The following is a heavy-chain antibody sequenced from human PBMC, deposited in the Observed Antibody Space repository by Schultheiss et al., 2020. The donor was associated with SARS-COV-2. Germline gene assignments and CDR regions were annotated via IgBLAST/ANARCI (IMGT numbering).Heavy chain of an antibody. D-gene: IGHD4-17*01. CDR1: GGSISSYY. Sequence: SETLSLTCTVSGGSISSYYWSWIRQPPGKGLEWIGYIYYSGSTNYNPSLKSRVTISVDTSKNQFSLKLSSVTAADTAVYYCARGHDSGPFDYWGQGTLVTVSS. J-gene: IGHJ4*02. CDR3: ARGHDSGPFDY. V-gene: IGHV4-59*12. CDR2: IYYSGST.